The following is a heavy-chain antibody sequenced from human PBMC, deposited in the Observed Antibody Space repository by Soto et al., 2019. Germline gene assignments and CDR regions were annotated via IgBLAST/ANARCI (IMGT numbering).Heavy chain of an antibody. CDR2: ISDSGSFI. Sequence: GGSLRLSCAASGFTFSSYAMSWVRQAPGKGLEWVSYISDSGSFIYYADSVQGRFTISRDNAKNSVYLEMNSLRDEDTGLYYCVRDHVMGPTKFYYGMDVRGQGTTVTVSS. J-gene: IGHJ6*02. CDR3: VRDHVMGPTKFYYGMDV. V-gene: IGHV3-21*01. D-gene: IGHD1-26*01. CDR1: GFTFSSYA.